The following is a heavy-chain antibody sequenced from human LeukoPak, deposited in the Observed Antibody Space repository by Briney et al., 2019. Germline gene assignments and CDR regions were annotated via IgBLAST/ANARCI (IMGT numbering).Heavy chain of an antibody. Sequence: SETLSLTCAVYGGSFSGYYWSWIRQPPGKGLEWLGEINHSGSTNYNPSLKSRVTISVDTSKNQFSLKLSSVTAADTAVYYCARVNSNGGASFDYWGQGTLVTVSS. CDR1: GGSFSGYY. CDR3: ARVNSNGGASFDY. D-gene: IGHD4-11*01. V-gene: IGHV4-34*01. CDR2: INHSGST. J-gene: IGHJ4*02.